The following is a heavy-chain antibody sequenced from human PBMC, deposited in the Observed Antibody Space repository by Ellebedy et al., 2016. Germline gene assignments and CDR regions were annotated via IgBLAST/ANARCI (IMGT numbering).Heavy chain of an antibody. J-gene: IGHJ4*02. CDR3: ARPEDYSSSYYYFDY. CDR1: GYTLTELS. Sequence: ASVKVSXXVSGYTLTELSMHWVRQAPGKGLEWMGGFDPEDGETIYAQKFQGRVTITADESTSTAYMELSSLRSEDTAVYYCARPEDYSSSYYYFDYWGQGTLVTVSS. CDR2: FDPEDGET. V-gene: IGHV1-24*01. D-gene: IGHD6-6*01.